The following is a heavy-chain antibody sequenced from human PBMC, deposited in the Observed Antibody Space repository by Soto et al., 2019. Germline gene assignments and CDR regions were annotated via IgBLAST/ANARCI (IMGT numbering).Heavy chain of an antibody. CDR1: GGSISSGGYY. CDR3: ARFRLSSGWYEGFDY. J-gene: IGHJ4*02. Sequence: QVQLQESGPGLVKPSQTLSLTCTVSGGSISSGGYYWSWIRQHPGKGLEWIGYIYYSGSTYYNPSLKSRVTISVDTSKNQFSLKLSSVTAADTAVYYCARFRLSSGWYEGFDYWGQGTLVTVSS. D-gene: IGHD6-19*01. CDR2: IYYSGST. V-gene: IGHV4-31*03.